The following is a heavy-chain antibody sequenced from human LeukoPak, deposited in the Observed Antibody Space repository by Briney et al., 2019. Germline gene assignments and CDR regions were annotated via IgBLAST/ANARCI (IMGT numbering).Heavy chain of an antibody. CDR2: IYYSGST. D-gene: IGHD6-6*01. V-gene: IGHV4-59*01. CDR1: GGSISSYY. J-gene: IGHJ4*02. CDR3: AVTFSSSIDY. Sequence: SETLSLTCTVSGGSISSYYWSWIRQPPGKGLEWIGYIYYSGSTNYNPSLKSRVTISVGTSKNQFSLKLSSVTAADTAVYYCAVTFSSSIDYWGQGTLVTVSS.